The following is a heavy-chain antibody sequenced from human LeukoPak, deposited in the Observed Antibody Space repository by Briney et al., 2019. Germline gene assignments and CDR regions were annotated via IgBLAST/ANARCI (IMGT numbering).Heavy chain of an antibody. D-gene: IGHD1-20*01. CDR3: ARAGITGTFDS. CDR2: INPSGGST. J-gene: IGHJ4*02. V-gene: IGHV1-46*01. CDR1: GYTFTNYY. Sequence: ASVKVSCKASGYTFTNYYMHWVRQAPGHGLEWMGIINPSGGSTTYPQKFQGRVTMTRDTSTSTVYMDLSSLRSDDTAIYYCARAGITGTFDSWGQGTLVTVSS.